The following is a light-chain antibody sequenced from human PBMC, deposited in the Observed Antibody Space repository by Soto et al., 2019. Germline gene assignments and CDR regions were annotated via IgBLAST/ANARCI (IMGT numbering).Light chain of an antibody. V-gene: IGKV3-20*01. CDR1: QTVNNNY. Sequence: EIVLTQPPGPLSVSPGDRVTLSCRVSQTVNNNYLAWYQQKPGQAPRLLIYGASTPATGTPARFSGSGSGTDFTLTVSRLEPEDFAVYYCQQYGGSAPWTFGPGTKVDMK. CDR2: GAS. CDR3: QQYGGSAPWT. J-gene: IGKJ1*01.